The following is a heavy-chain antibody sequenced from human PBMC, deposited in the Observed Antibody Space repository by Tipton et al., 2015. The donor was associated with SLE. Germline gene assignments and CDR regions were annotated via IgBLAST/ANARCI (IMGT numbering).Heavy chain of an antibody. J-gene: IGHJ3*02. V-gene: IGHV4-59*01. CDR2: VSYSGST. D-gene: IGHD2-8*01. CDR1: GGSFSGYY. Sequence: TLSLTCAVYGGSFSGYYWSWIRQHPGKGLEWIGYVSYSGSTSYNPSLKRRVIISVDTSKNQFSLKLNSVTAADTAVYYCAKEKYGVFDIWGQGTMVIVSS. CDR3: AKEKYGVFDI.